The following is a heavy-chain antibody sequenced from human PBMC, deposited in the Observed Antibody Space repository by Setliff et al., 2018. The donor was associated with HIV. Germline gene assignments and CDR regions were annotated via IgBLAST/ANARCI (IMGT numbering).Heavy chain of an antibody. J-gene: IGHJ6*02. V-gene: IGHV1-69*13. CDR2: IIPIFGTT. CDR3: ARESEMATAANYYYGMGV. CDR1: GDFFSNYA. Sequence: SVKVSCKASGDFFSNYAINWVRQAPGQGLEWMGAIIPIFGTTNYAQKFHDRVTITADESTSTAYMDLSSLTSADTAVYYCARESEMATAANYYYGMGVWCQGTTVTVSS. D-gene: IGHD2-2*01.